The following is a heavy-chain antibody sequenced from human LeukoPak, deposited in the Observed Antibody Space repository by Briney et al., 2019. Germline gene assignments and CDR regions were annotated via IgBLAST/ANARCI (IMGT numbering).Heavy chain of an antibody. V-gene: IGHV5-10-1*01. Sequence: GESLKISCKHSGYRFTSYWISWVRQTPGKGLEWMGRIDPSDSYTNYSPSFQGHVTISADKSINTAYLQWSSLKASDTAIYYCARHPSGGSNHSPWYFDLWGRGTLVSVSS. CDR3: ARHPSGGSNHSPWYFDL. CDR1: GYRFTSYW. J-gene: IGHJ2*01. D-gene: IGHD3-16*02. CDR2: IDPSDSYT.